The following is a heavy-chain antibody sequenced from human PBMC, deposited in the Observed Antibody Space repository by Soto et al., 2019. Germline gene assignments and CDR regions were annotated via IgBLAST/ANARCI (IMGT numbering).Heavy chain of an antibody. Sequence: QVQVVESGGGLVKPGGSLRLSCAASGFTFSDYHMSWIRQAPGKGLEWISYISSSDTTIYDADSVKGRFTISRDNAKNALYLQMNSLRAEDTAVYYCAAGAQGGSSPLFAAWGQGTLVTVSS. CDR2: ISSSDTTI. V-gene: IGHV3-11*01. D-gene: IGHD1-26*01. CDR1: GFTFSDYH. J-gene: IGHJ5*02. CDR3: AAGAQGGSSPLFAA.